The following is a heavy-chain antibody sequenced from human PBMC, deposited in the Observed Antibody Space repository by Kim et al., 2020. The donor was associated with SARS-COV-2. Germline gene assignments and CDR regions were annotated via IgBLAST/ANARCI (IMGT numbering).Heavy chain of an antibody. CDR3: ARGPRVRGVYTRHNWFDP. Sequence: SETLSLTCAVYGGSFSGYYWSWIRQPPGKGLEWIGEINHSGSTNYNPSLKSRVTISVDTSKNQFSLKLSSVTAADTAVYYCARGPRVRGVYTRHNWFDPWGQGTLVTVSS. CDR2: INHSGST. CDR1: GGSFSGYY. J-gene: IGHJ5*02. D-gene: IGHD3-10*01. V-gene: IGHV4-34*01.